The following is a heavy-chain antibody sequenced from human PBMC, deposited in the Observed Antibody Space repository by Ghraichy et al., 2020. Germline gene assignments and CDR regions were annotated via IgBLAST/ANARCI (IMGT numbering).Heavy chain of an antibody. CDR1: GYTFTSYG. J-gene: IGHJ4*02. Sequence: ASVKVSCKASGYTFTSYGISWVRQAPGQGLEWMGWISAYNGNTNYAQKLQGRVTMTTDTSTSTAYMELRSLRSDDTAVYYCARVSTLWELLDVLDSWGQGTLVTVSS. D-gene: IGHD1-26*01. CDR3: ARVSTLWELLDVLDS. V-gene: IGHV1-18*01. CDR2: ISAYNGNT.